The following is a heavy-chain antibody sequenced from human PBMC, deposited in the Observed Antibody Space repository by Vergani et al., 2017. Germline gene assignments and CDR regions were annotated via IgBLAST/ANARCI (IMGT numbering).Heavy chain of an antibody. V-gene: IGHV1-69*01. CDR1: RGTFSSYA. CDR2: IIPIFGTA. Sequence: QVQLLQSGAEVKKPGSSVKVSCKASRGTFSSYAISWVRQAPGQGLEWRGGIIPIFGTANYAQKFQGRVTITAAESASTAYMELSSLRSEDSAVYYCAGRGTTGTAIDDAFGIWGQGTMVTVSS. J-gene: IGHJ3*02. CDR3: AGRGTTGTAIDDAFGI. D-gene: IGHD1-1*01.